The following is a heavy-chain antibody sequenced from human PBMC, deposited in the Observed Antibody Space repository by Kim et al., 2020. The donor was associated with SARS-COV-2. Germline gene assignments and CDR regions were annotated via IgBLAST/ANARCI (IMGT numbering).Heavy chain of an antibody. CDR1: GLTFSSYG. Sequence: GGSLRLSCAASGLTFSSYGMHWVRQAPGKGLEWVAVISYDGSNKYYAYSVKGRFTISRDNSQNTLYLQMNSLRAEDTAVYYCAKAPIAVVPAGKIWFDPWGQGTLVTVSS. V-gene: IGHV3-30*18. CDR2: ISYDGSNK. J-gene: IGHJ5*02. D-gene: IGHD2-2*01. CDR3: AKAPIAVVPAGKIWFDP.